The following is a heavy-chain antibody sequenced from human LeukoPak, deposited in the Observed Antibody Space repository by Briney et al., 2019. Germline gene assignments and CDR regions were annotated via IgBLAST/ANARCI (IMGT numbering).Heavy chain of an antibody. CDR2: TYYRSKSYN. CDR1: GDSVSSNSAA. Sequence: PQTLSLTCALSGDSVSSNSAAWDWTRQSPSRGLEWLARTYYRSKSYNDYAVTVKSRTTINPDTSKNQFSLQLNSVTPEDTAVYYCARYSSSSPKFDYWGQGTLVTVSA. J-gene: IGHJ4*02. V-gene: IGHV6-1*01. CDR3: ARYSSSSPKFDY. D-gene: IGHD6-6*01.